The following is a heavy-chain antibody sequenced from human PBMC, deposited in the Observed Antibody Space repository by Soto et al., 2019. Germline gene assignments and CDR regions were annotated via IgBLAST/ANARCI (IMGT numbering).Heavy chain of an antibody. J-gene: IGHJ3*02. V-gene: IGHV4-39*01. D-gene: IGHD3-22*01. CDR1: GGSISSSSYY. Sequence: QLQLQESGPGLVKPSETLSLTCTVSGGSISSSSYYWRWIRQPPGKGLEWIGSIYYSGSTYYNPSLKSRVTISVDTSKNQFSLKLSSVTAADTAVYYCARPLTFYDSSGYWANDAFDIWGQGTMVTVSS. CDR3: ARPLTFYDSSGYWANDAFDI. CDR2: IYYSGST.